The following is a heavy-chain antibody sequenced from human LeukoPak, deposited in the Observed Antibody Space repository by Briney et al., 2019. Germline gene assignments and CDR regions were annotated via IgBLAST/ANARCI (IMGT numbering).Heavy chain of an antibody. CDR1: GFTFSSYA. CDR2: ISYDGSNK. Sequence: GGSLILSCAASGFTFSSYAMHWVRQAPGKGLEWVAVISYDGSNKYYADSVKGRFTISRDNSKNTLYLQMNSLRAEDTAVYYCASRISIVGAKADAFDIWGQGTMVTVSS. J-gene: IGHJ3*02. CDR3: ASRISIVGAKADAFDI. D-gene: IGHD1-26*01. V-gene: IGHV3-30-3*01.